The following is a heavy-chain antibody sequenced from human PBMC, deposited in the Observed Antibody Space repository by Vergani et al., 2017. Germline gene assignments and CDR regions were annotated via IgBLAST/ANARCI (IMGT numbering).Heavy chain of an antibody. V-gene: IGHV3-7*01. D-gene: IGHD5-12*01. J-gene: IGHJ2*01. CDR2: IKQDGSEK. Sequence: EVQLVESGGGFVQPGGSLRLSCAASGFTFSSYWMSWVRQAPGKGLEWVSNIKQDGSEKYYVDSVKGRFTISRDNAKNSLYLQMNSLRAEDTAVYYCARAGSGYDCRRGGYWYFDLWGRGTLVTVSS. CDR1: GFTFSSYW. CDR3: ARAGSGYDCRRGGYWYFDL.